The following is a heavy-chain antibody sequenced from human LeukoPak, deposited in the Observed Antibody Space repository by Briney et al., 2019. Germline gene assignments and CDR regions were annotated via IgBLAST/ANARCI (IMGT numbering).Heavy chain of an antibody. V-gene: IGHV3-7*01. Sequence: GGSLRLSCAASGFTFSSYWMSWLRQAPGNGLEWVANIKQDGSEKYYVDSVKGRFTISRDNAKNSLYLQMNSLRAEDTAVYYCARARLVGATYYYFDYWGQGTLVTVSS. CDR3: ARARLVGATYYYFDY. CDR2: IKQDGSEK. J-gene: IGHJ4*02. D-gene: IGHD1-26*01. CDR1: GFTFSSYW.